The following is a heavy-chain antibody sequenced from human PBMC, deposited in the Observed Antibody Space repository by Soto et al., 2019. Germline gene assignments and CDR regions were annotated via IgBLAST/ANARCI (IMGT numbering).Heavy chain of an antibody. J-gene: IGHJ5*02. CDR3: ALVSNYDWFDP. V-gene: IGHV1-8*02. D-gene: IGHD4-4*01. CDR1: GYTFISYA. CDR2: MNPNSGNT. Sequence: GASVKVSCKASGYTFISYALHWVRQAPGQRLEWMGWMNPNSGNTGYAQKFQGRVTMTRNTSISAAYMELSSLRSEDTAVYYCALVSNYDWFDPWGQGTLVTVSS.